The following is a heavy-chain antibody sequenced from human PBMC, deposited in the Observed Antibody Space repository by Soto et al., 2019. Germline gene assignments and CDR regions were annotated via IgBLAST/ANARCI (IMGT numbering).Heavy chain of an antibody. Sequence: GGSLRRSCAASGFTFSSYGMHWVRQAPGKGLEWVAVISYDGSNKYYADSVKGRFTISRDNSKNTLYLQMNSLRAEDTAVYYCAKGAPLYYDFWSGSLYGMDVWGKGTTVTVSS. CDR3: AKGAPLYYDFWSGSLYGMDV. D-gene: IGHD3-3*01. V-gene: IGHV3-30*18. CDR1: GFTFSSYG. J-gene: IGHJ6*04. CDR2: ISYDGSNK.